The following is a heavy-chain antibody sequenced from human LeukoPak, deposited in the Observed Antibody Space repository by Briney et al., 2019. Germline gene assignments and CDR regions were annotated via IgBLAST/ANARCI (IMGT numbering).Heavy chain of an antibody. J-gene: IGHJ4*02. Sequence: SQTLSLTCTVSGGSISSGDYYWSWIRQPPGKGLEWIGYIYYSGSTYYNPSLKSRVTISVDTSKNQFSLKLSSVTAADAAVYYCARGSADSSGYYHFDYWGQGTLVTVSS. V-gene: IGHV4-30-4*01. CDR1: GGSISSGDYY. D-gene: IGHD3-22*01. CDR2: IYYSGST. CDR3: ARGSADSSGYYHFDY.